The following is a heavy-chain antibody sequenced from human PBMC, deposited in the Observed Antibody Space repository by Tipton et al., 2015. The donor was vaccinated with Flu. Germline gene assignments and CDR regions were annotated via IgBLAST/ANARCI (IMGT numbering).Heavy chain of an antibody. D-gene: IGHD1-26*01. CDR2: IKPDGSET. J-gene: IGHJ4*02. Sequence: SLRLSCEASGFTFSSYWMSWVRQAPGKGLEWVANIKPDGSETYYLDSVKGRFTISRDNAKNSLYLQMNSLRAEDAAVYYCATGGATSLPSDFWGQGTLVTVSS. V-gene: IGHV3-7*01. CDR3: ATGGATSLPSDF. CDR1: GFTFSSYW.